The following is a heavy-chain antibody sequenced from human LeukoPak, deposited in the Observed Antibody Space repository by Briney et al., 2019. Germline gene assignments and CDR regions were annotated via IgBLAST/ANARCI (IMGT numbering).Heavy chain of an antibody. Sequence: GGSLSLSCAVSGFTFSSYAMSWVRQAPGKGLEWVSAISGSGGSTYYADSVKGRFTISRDNSKNTVYLEMSSLRAEDAAVYYCAKDPNGDYVGAFDTWGQGTMVIVSS. CDR2: ISGSGGST. CDR1: GFTFSSYA. V-gene: IGHV3-23*01. J-gene: IGHJ3*02. CDR3: AKDPNGDYVGAFDT. D-gene: IGHD4-17*01.